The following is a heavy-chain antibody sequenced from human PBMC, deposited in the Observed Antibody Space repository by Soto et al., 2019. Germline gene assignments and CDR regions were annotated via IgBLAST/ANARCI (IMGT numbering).Heavy chain of an antibody. J-gene: IGHJ4*02. CDR2: IYWDDEK. CDR1: GFSLTTSGVG. CDR3: AHSPLGQLLLYFDF. D-gene: IGHD1-1*01. Sequence: QITLKESGPTLVKPTQTLTLTCTFSGFSLTTSGVGVGWIRQPPGKALEWLALIYWDDEKRYSPSLKSRLSITRDTSNNRVVLTMTNMDPVDTATYFCAHSPLGQLLLYFDFWGQGTLVTVSS. V-gene: IGHV2-5*02.